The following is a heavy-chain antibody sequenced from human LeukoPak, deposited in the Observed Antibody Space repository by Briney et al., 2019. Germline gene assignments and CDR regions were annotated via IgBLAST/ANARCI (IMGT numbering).Heavy chain of an antibody. J-gene: IGHJ4*02. CDR1: GDTFSSYY. CDR3: ARDKRDCTTTTCYDYFDY. D-gene: IGHD2-2*01. V-gene: IGHV1-2*02. CDR2: INPNSGAT. Sequence: GASVKVSCKASGDTFSSYYVYWVRQAPGQGLECVGWINPNSGATNYAQKFQDRATMTRDTSVSTAYMELSRLRSDDTAVYYCARDKRDCTTTTCYDYFDYWGQGTLVTVSS.